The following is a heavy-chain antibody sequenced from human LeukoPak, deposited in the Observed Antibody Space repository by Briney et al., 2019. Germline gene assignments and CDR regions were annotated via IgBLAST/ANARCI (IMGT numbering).Heavy chain of an antibody. CDR2: IYSGGST. D-gene: IGHD6-6*01. Sequence: GGSLRLSCAASGFTVSSNYMSWVRQAPGKGLEWVSVIYSGGSTYYADSVKGRFTISRDNSKKTLYLQMNSLRAEDTAVYYCARNFPESSSSFLHYYMDVWGKGTTVTVSS. V-gene: IGHV3-53*01. J-gene: IGHJ6*03. CDR1: GFTVSSNY. CDR3: ARNFPESSSSFLHYYMDV.